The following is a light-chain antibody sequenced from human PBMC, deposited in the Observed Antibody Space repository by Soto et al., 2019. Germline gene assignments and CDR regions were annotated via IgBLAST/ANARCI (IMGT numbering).Light chain of an antibody. CDR3: QQYGGSPRYT. Sequence: EIVLTQSPGTLSLSPGEKATLSCRASQSVSSTYLAWYQQKPGQAPRLLIYGASSRATGIPDRFSGSGSVTDFTLTISSLEPEDFAVYYYQQYGGSPRYTFGQGTKLEI. V-gene: IGKV3-20*01. J-gene: IGKJ2*01. CDR1: QSVSSTY. CDR2: GAS.